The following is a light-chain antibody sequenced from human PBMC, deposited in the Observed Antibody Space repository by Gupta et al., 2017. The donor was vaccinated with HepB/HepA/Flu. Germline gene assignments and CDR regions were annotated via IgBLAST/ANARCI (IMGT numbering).Light chain of an antibody. CDR3: QHQNSTPWT. CDR2: AAS. V-gene: IGKV1-17*01. J-gene: IGKJ1*01. Sequence: IKMTQSPSSLSASVGDRVTITCRASQGIEIHLGWYQQKPGKAPKRLIFAASRVQSGVPSRFSGSGSGTEFTLTISSRQPEDFATYYCQHQNSTPWTFGQGTKVEIK. CDR1: QGIEIH.